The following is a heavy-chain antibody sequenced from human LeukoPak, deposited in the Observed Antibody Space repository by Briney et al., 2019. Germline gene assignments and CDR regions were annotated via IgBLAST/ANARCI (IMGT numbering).Heavy chain of an antibody. D-gene: IGHD2-15*01. Sequence: GASVKVSCKASGGTFSTYTISWVRQAPGQGLEWMGGIIPIFGTANYAQKFQGRVTITADESTSTAYMELSSLTFEDTAVYYCARTPRTYYYYMDVWGKGTTVTISS. CDR1: GGTFSTYT. V-gene: IGHV1-69*13. CDR3: ARTPRTYYYYMDV. CDR2: IIPIFGTA. J-gene: IGHJ6*03.